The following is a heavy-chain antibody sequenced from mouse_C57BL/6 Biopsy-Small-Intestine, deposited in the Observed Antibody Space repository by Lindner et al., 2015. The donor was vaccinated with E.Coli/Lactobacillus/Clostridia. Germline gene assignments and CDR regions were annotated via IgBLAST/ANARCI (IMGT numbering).Heavy chain of an antibody. CDR3: AREDY. CDR2: ISSGSSTI. Sequence: VQLQESGGGLVKPGGSLKLSCAASGFTFSDYGMHWVRQAPEKGLEWVAYISSGSSTIYYADTVKGRFTISRDNAKNTLFLQMTSLRSEDTAMYYCAREDYWGQGTTLTVSS. J-gene: IGHJ2*01. V-gene: IGHV5-17*01. CDR1: GFTFSDYG.